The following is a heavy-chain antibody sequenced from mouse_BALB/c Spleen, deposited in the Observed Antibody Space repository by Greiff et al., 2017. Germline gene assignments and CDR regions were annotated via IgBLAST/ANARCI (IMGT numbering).Heavy chain of an antibody. J-gene: IGHJ2*01. V-gene: IGHV5-17*02. Sequence: EVQRVESGGGLVQPGGSRKLSCAASGFTFSSFGMHWVRQAPEKGLEWVAYISSGSSTIYYADTVKGRFTISRDNPKNTLFLQMTSLRSEDTAMYYCARSGKLGPNDYWGQGTTLTVSS. CDR3: ARSGKLGPNDY. CDR1: GFTFSSFG. CDR2: ISSGSSTI. D-gene: IGHD3-1*01.